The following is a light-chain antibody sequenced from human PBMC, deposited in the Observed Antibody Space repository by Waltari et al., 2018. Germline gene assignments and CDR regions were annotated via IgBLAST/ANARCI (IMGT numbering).Light chain of an antibody. CDR1: SSDVVSYNY. Sequence: QSALTQPASVSGSPGQSITISCTGTSSDVVSYNYVAWYQQRPGKAPKLLIYEFNKRPSGGSIRVPGSHSGNTASLTIAGLQAEDEADYHCCSYAGSSTFVVFGGGTKVTVL. CDR3: CSYAGSSTFVV. J-gene: IGLJ3*02. V-gene: IGLV2-23*02. CDR2: EFN.